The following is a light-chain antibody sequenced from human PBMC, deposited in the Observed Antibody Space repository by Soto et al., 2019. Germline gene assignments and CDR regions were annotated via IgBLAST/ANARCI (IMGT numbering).Light chain of an antibody. CDR1: SSDVGGYNY. Sequence: QSVLTQPASVSGSPGQSITISCTGTSSDVGGYNYVSWYQHHAGKAPRLMIYASSNRPSGVSHRFSGSRSGNTASLTISGLHAEDEADYYCSSYTSGTTLYVFGTGTKLTVL. V-gene: IGLV2-14*01. CDR2: ASS. CDR3: SSYTSGTTLYV. J-gene: IGLJ1*01.